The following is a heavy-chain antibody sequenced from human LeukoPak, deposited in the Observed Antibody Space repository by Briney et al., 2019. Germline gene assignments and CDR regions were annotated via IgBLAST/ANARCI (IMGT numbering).Heavy chain of an antibody. CDR1: GFSFSSYW. J-gene: IGHJ3*02. CDR2: VNSDGKTT. CDR3: ARVRGTLGAFDI. Sequence: PGGSLRLSCAASGFSFSSYWMHWVRQAPGKGLVWVSRVNSDGKTTTYADTVKGRFTISRDNAKNSLYLQMNSLRVEDTAVYYCARVRGTLGAFDIWGQGTMVTVSS. D-gene: IGHD2-15*01. V-gene: IGHV3-74*01.